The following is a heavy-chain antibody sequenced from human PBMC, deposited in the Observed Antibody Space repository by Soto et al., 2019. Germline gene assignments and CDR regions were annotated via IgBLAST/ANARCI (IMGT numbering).Heavy chain of an antibody. CDR3: ARGRYGDY. D-gene: IGHD1-1*01. CDR2: ISAHNGNT. J-gene: IGHJ4*02. V-gene: IGHV1-18*01. CDR1: GYTFTTYG. Sequence: QVHLVQSGAEVKKPGASVKVSCKGSGYTFTTYGITWVRQAPGQGLEWMGWISAHNGNTNYVQKLQGRVTVTRDTSTSTAYMELRSLRSDDTAVYYCARGRYGDYWDQGALDTVSS.